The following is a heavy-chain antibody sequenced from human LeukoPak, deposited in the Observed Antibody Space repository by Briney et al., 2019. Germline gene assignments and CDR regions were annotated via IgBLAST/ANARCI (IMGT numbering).Heavy chain of an antibody. CDR3: ARELYYGSGSARFDP. V-gene: IGHV4-30-2*01. CDR2: ISHSGST. Sequence: PSQTLSLTCTVSGGSISSGGYYWSWIRQPPGKGLEWIGYISHSGSTNYNPSLKSRVTISVDTSKNQFSLKLSSVTAADTAVYYCARELYYGSGSARFDPWGQGTLVTVSS. CDR1: GGSISSGGYY. D-gene: IGHD3-10*01. J-gene: IGHJ5*02.